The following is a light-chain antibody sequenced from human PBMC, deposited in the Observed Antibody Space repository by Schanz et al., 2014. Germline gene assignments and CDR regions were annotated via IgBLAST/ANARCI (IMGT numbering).Light chain of an antibody. V-gene: IGKV3-20*01. Sequence: EIVLTQSPGTLSLSPGERATLSCRARQSVTSSYLAWYQQKPGQAPRLLIYGASSRATGIPDRFSGSGSGTDFTLTISRLEPEDFAVYYCHYYGTSPRTFGQGTKVEI. CDR3: HYYGTSPRT. CDR1: QSVTSSY. CDR2: GAS. J-gene: IGKJ1*01.